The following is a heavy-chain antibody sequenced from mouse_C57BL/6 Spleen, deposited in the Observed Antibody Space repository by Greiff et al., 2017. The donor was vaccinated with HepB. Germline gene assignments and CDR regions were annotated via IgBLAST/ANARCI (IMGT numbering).Heavy chain of an antibody. CDR2: ISSGGSYT. D-gene: IGHD1-1*01. J-gene: IGHJ4*01. V-gene: IGHV5-6*01. Sequence: EVMLVESGGDLVKPGGSLKLSCAASGFTFSSYGMSWVRQTPDKRLEWVATISSGGSYTYYPDSVKGRFTISRDNAKNTLYLQMSSLKSEDTAMYYFARHPNYYGSSSYYYAMDYWGQGTSVTVSS. CDR1: GFTFSSYG. CDR3: ARHPNYYGSSSYYYAMDY.